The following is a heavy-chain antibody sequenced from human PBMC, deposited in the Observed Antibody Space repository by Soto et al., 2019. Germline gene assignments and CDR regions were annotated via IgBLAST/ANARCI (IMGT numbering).Heavy chain of an antibody. CDR3: AREGAPSYN. D-gene: IGHD1-26*01. CDR1: GYTFTSYY. V-gene: IGHV1-18*01. CDR2: ISGYNGNT. J-gene: IGHJ4*02. Sequence: QVKLVQSGAEVKKPGASVKVSCKASGYTFTSYYISWVRQAPGQGLEWMGWISGYNGNTNYAQKLQGRLTMTTDTRTSTAYMKLRSLRSDDTAEYSCAREGAPSYNWGQRNHVTASS.